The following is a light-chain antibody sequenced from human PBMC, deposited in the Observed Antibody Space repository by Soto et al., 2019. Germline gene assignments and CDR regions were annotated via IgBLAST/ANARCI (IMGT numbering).Light chain of an antibody. CDR3: QEYGSSPA. J-gene: IGKJ4*01. CDR1: PSVSSSY. CDR2: GAF. V-gene: IGKV3-20*01. Sequence: EIVLTQSPGTLSSSPGERATLSCRASPSVSSSYLAWYQQKPGQAPSLLIYGAFSRATGIPDRVSGSGSGTDFTLTITRLEPEDFAVYYCQEYGSSPAFGGGTKVEIK.